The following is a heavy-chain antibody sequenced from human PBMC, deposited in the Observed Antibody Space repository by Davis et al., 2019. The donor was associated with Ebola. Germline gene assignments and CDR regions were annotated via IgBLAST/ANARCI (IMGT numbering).Heavy chain of an antibody. CDR2: VRSDGHNT. CDR1: GFSFSNYT. J-gene: IGHJ6*02. Sequence: GESLKIPCSAAGFSFSNYTMHWVRQAPGKGLECVSAVRSDGHNTYYADSVTGRFTISRDNAKNSLYLQMNSLRAEDTAVYYCASSIAAAGPMDVWGQG. CDR3: ASSIAAAGPMDV. D-gene: IGHD6-13*01. V-gene: IGHV3-64*04.